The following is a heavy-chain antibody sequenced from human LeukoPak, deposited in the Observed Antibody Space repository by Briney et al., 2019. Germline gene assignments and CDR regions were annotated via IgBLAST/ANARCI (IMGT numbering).Heavy chain of an antibody. CDR3: ARQTGSGLFSLP. Sequence: ASETLSLTCTVSGGDISSSSYYWGWIRQPPGKGLEWIGSIYYSGNTYYNPSLKSRVTISVDTSKNQFSLKLSSVTAADTAVYYCARQTGSGLFSLPGGQGTLVTVSS. CDR1: GGDISSSSYY. V-gene: IGHV4-39*01. J-gene: IGHJ4*02. CDR2: IYYSGNT. D-gene: IGHD3-10*01.